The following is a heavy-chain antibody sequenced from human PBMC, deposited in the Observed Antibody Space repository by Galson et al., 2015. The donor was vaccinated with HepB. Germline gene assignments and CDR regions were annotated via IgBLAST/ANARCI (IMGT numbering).Heavy chain of an antibody. CDR3: ATWNEGGSSWSLRAFDI. Sequence: SVKVSCKVSGYTLTELSMHWVRQAPGKGLEWMGGFDPEDGETIYAQKFQGRVTMTEDTSTDTAYMELSSLRSEDTAVYYCATWNEGGSSWSLRAFDIWGQGTMVTVSS. V-gene: IGHV1-24*01. CDR2: FDPEDGET. D-gene: IGHD6-13*01. CDR1: GYTLTELS. J-gene: IGHJ3*02.